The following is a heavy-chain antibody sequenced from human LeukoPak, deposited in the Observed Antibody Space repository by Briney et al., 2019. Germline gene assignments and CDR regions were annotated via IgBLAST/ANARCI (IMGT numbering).Heavy chain of an antibody. CDR1: GFTFSASP. J-gene: IGHJ6*02. Sequence: PGGSLKLSCAASGFTFSASPIHWVRQAPGKGLEWVGRIGSKGHSYATTCAESLKGRCTVSRDDSENTAYLQMDSLKTEDTAVYYCARRVGDSYFYGMDLWGQGTPVTVSS. CDR3: ARRVGDSYFYGMDL. V-gene: IGHV3-73*01. D-gene: IGHD5/OR15-5a*01. CDR2: IGSKGHSYAT.